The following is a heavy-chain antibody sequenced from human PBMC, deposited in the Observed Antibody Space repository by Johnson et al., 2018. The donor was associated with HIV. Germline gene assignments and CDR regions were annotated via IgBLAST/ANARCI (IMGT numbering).Heavy chain of an antibody. CDR2: ITGSSASR. CDR3: AKDSVFNYYDSSGYYGGAFDI. Sequence: VQVVESGGGLVQPGGSLRLSCAASGFTFSSYAMSWVRQAPGKGLEWVSGITGSSASRYYADSVKCRFTISRDTSKNTLYLQMNSLRAEDTAVYYCAKDSVFNYYDSSGYYGGAFDIWGQGTMVTVSS. CDR1: GFTFSSYA. D-gene: IGHD3-22*01. J-gene: IGHJ3*02. V-gene: IGHV3-23*04.